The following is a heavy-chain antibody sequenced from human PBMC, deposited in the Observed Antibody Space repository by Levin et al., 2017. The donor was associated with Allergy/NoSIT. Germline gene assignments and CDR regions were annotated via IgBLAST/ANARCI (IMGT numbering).Heavy chain of an antibody. CDR2: IIPIFGTA. CDR1: GGTFSSYA. J-gene: IGHJ5*02. CDR3: ARVAVSVVITSGLDP. V-gene: IGHV1-69*13. Sequence: SVKVSCKASGGTFSSYAISWVRQAPGQGLEWMGGIIPIFGTANYAQKFQGRVTITADESTSTAYMELSSLRSEDTAVYYCARVAVSVVITSGLDPWGQGTLVTVSS. D-gene: IGHD3-22*01.